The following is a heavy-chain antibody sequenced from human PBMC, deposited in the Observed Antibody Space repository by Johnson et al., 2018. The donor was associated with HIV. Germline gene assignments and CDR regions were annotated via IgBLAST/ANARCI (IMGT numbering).Heavy chain of an antibody. V-gene: IGHV3-30*04. CDR2: ISHEGNKK. CDR1: GFTFSSYA. D-gene: IGHD3-22*01. CDR3: ARVRLLADDVFNV. Sequence: QVQLVESGGGVVQPGRSLRLSCAASGFTFSSYAMHWVRQAPGKGLEWVAVISHEGNKKHYADSVKGRITISRDNSQKTLYLQMNSLRPGDTAVYYCARVRLLADDVFNVWGQGTMVTVSS. J-gene: IGHJ3*01.